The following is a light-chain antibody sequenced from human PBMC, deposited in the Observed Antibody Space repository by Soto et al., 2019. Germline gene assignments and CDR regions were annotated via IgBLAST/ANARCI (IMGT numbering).Light chain of an antibody. V-gene: IGKV3-15*01. CDR2: GAS. J-gene: IGKJ1*01. Sequence: EVVLTQSPAILSLSPGERATLSCRASQSVGNFLTWYQQKPGQAPRLLIYGASTRATGVPARFSGSGSGTEFTLTISSLQSEDFAVYYCQQYGSSPQTFGQGNKVDIK. CDR3: QQYGSSPQT. CDR1: QSVGNF.